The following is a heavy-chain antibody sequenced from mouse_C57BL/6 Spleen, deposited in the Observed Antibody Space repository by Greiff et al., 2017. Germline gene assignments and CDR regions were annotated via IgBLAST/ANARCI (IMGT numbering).Heavy chain of an antibody. CDR1: GYAFSSSW. D-gene: IGHD2-5*01. Sequence: QVQLQQSGPELVKPGASVKISCKASGYAFSSSWMNWVKQRPGKGLEWIGRIYPGDGDTNYNGKFKGKATLTADKSSSTAYMQLSSLTSEDSAVYFCARSYCSNYGFAYWGQGTLVTVSA. V-gene: IGHV1-82*01. CDR2: IYPGDGDT. CDR3: ARSYCSNYGFAY. J-gene: IGHJ3*01.